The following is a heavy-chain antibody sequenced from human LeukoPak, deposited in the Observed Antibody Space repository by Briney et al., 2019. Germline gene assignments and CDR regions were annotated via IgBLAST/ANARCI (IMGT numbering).Heavy chain of an antibody. J-gene: IGHJ4*02. CDR1: GFTFSSYG. CDR2: IWYVGTNK. V-gene: IGHV3-33*08. D-gene: IGHD2-15*01. Sequence: GGSLRLSCAASGFTFSSYGMHWVRQAPGKGLEWVAVIWYVGTNKYYVDSVRGRFTISRDTSKNTLYLQMTSLRAEDTAVYYCARDSCSGGSCFYFDYWGQGTLVTVSS. CDR3: ARDSCSGGSCFYFDY.